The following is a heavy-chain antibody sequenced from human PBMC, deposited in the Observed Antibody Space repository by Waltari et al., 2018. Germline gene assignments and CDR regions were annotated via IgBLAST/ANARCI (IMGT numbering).Heavy chain of an antibody. CDR1: GYTFRDYY. D-gene: IGHD6-19*01. V-gene: IGHV1-69-2*01. J-gene: IGHJ3*01. CDR3: ATALGDSSSASRPFDF. CDR2: VDPEDGET. Sequence: EVQLLQSGAELKEPGTTVRLSCTVYGYTFRDYYIHWVQQAPGKGLRWMGLVDPEDGETIYADNFQGRVTISADTSTDTAFMELSSLRSEDTAVFYCATALGDSSSASRPFDFWGQGTMITVSS.